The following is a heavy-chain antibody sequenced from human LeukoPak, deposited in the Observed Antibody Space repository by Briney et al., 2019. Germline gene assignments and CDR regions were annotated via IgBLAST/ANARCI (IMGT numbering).Heavy chain of an antibody. V-gene: IGHV3-53*01. J-gene: IGHJ4*02. D-gene: IGHD5-12*01. CDR1: GFTLSSNY. Sequence: GGTLRLSCAVSGFTLSSNYMSWVGQAPGKGVEWGSVIYRDGRTYYADSVKGRFTISRDNSKNTVYLQMNSLRDEDTAMYYCSTTVPNVVATMITDYWGQGTLVTVSS. CDR2: IYRDGRT. CDR3: STTVPNVVATMITDY.